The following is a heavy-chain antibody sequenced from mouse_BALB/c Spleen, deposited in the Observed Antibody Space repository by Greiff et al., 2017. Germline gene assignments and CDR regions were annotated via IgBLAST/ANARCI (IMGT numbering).Heavy chain of an antibody. V-gene: IGHV1-18*01. Sequence: VQLQQSGPELVKPGASVKIPCKASGYTFTDYNMDWVKQSHGKSLEWIGDINPNNGGTIYNQKFKGKATLTADKSSSTAYMQLSSLTSEDSAVYFCASFYYGSSYWFAYWGQGTLVTVSA. J-gene: IGHJ3*01. CDR1: GYTFTDYN. D-gene: IGHD1-1*01. CDR2: INPNNGGT. CDR3: ASFYYGSSYWFAY.